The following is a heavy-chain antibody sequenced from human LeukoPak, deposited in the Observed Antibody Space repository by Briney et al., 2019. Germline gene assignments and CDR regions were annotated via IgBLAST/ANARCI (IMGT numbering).Heavy chain of an antibody. V-gene: IGHV4-31*03. Sequence: SETLSLTCTVSGGSISSGDYDWSWIRQHPGKGLEWIGNIYYSGSTYYNPSLKSRVTISVDTSKSQFSLKLSSVTAADTAVYYCAREGYDSSYYYYLDYWGQGTLVTVSS. CDR3: AREGYDSSYYYYLDY. D-gene: IGHD3-22*01. J-gene: IGHJ4*02. CDR2: IYYSGST. CDR1: GGSISSGDYD.